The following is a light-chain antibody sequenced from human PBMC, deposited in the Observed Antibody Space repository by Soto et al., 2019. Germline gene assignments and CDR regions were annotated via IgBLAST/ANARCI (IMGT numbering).Light chain of an antibody. CDR2: GES. Sequence: EIVLTQSPGTLSLSPGERATLSCRASQSVSSSYLAWYQQKPGQAPRLLIYGESGRATGIPDRISGSGSGTDFTLTISRLEPEDFAVYYCQQYGSSQTFGGGTKVEIK. CDR3: QQYGSSQT. J-gene: IGKJ4*01. V-gene: IGKV3-20*01. CDR1: QSVSSSY.